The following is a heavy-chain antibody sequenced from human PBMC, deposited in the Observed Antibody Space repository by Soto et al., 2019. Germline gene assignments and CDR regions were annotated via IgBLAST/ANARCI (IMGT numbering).Heavy chain of an antibody. J-gene: IGHJ4*01. CDR3: AKDRSGSYSDEEFDY. CDR1: GYTFISHW. D-gene: IGHD3-10*01. CDR2: ISGSGGST. V-gene: IGHV3-23*01. Sequence: GGSLSLSFVASGYTFISHWIHWFRHAPGKGLVWVSPISGSGGSTYYADSVKGRFTISRDNSKNTLYLQMNSLRAEDTAVYYCAKDRSGSYSDEEFDYWG.